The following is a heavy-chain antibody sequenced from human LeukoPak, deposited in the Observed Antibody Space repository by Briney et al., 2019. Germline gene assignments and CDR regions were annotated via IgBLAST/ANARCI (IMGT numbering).Heavy chain of an antibody. Sequence: ASVKVSCKASGYTFTSYDINWVRQATGQGLEWMGWMNPNSGNTGYAQKFQGRVTMTRNTSISTAYMELSSLRSEDTAVYYCARYRQQLVQWYFDYWGQGTLVTVSS. CDR1: GYTFTSYD. CDR2: MNPNSGNT. CDR3: ARYRQQLVQWYFDY. J-gene: IGHJ4*02. D-gene: IGHD6-13*01. V-gene: IGHV1-8*01.